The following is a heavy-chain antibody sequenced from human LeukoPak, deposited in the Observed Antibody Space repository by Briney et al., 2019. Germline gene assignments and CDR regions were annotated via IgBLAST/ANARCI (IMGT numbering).Heavy chain of an antibody. J-gene: IGHJ4*02. V-gene: IGHV1-46*01. D-gene: IGHD5-24*01. CDR2: INPSGGST. CDR1: GYTFTSYY. CDR3: ARERARPRDGYNTIMEGY. Sequence: GASVKVSCKASGYTFTSYYMHWVRQAPGQGLEWMGIINPSGGSTSYAQKFQGRVTMTRDTSTSTVYMELSSLRSEDTAVYYCARERARPRDGYNTIMEGYWGQGTLVTVSS.